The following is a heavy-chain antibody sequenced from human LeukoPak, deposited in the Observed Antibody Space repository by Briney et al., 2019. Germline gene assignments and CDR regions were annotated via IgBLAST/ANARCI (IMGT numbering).Heavy chain of an antibody. J-gene: IGHJ5*02. CDR2: ISGSGGST. CDR1: GFTFSNYA. V-gene: IGHV3-23*01. Sequence: GGSLRLSCAASGFTFSNYAMNWVRQAPGKGVEWVSGISGSGGSTYYADSVKGRFTISRDNSKNTLYLQMTSLRADDTAVFYCAKEGAEYNLNAWGQGTLVTVSS. D-gene: IGHD1-1*01. CDR3: AKEGAEYNLNA.